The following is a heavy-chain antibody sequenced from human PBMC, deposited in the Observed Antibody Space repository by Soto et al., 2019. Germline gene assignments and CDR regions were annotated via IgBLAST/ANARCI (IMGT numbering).Heavy chain of an antibody. CDR3: AKPIYSGYDYRFDY. CDR2: IDPSGGST. Sequence: ASVKVSCKASGYTFTSYYMHWVRQAPGQGLGWMGIIDPSGGSTSYAQKFQGRVTMTRDTSTSTVYMELSSLRSEDTAVYYCAKPIYSGYDYRFDYWGQGTLVTVSS. J-gene: IGHJ4*02. V-gene: IGHV1-46*01. CDR1: GYTFTSYY. D-gene: IGHD5-12*01.